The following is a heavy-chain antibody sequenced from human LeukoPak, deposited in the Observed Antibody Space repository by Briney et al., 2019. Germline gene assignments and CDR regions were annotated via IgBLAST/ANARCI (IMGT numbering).Heavy chain of an antibody. J-gene: IGHJ4*02. V-gene: IGHV4-4*07. CDR2: NYTSWST. CDR3: ARDGVFLDY. D-gene: IGHD6-13*01. CDR1: GGSISSYY. Sequence: QASETLSLTCTVSGGSISSYYWRWIRQPAGKGLEWIGRNYTSWSTNHNPSLKSRVTLSVDTSKNQFSLKLSAVTAADTAVYYCARDGVFLDYWGQGTLVTVSS.